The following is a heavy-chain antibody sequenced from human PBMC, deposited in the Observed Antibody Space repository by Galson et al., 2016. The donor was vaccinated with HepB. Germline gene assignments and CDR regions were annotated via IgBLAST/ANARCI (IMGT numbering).Heavy chain of an antibody. CDR1: GYAFTSNW. J-gene: IGHJ4*02. CDR2: LFPGDSDT. CDR3: GRGQIDFDF. Sequence: SGAEVKKPGESLKISCKASGYAFTSNWIGWVRQMPGKGLEWMGILFPGDSDTKYNPSFQGQVTMSVDKSTNTAYLQWYSLRASDTAIYYCGRGQIDFDFWGQGTLVTVSS. D-gene: IGHD2/OR15-2a*01. V-gene: IGHV5-51*03.